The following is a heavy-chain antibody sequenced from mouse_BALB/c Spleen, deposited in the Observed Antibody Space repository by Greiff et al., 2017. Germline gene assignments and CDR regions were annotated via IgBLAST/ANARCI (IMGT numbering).Heavy chain of an antibody. V-gene: IGHV3-6*02. J-gene: IGHJ4*01. CDR2: ISYDGSN. CDR3: ARPGVGAMDY. D-gene: IGHD1-1*02. CDR1: GYSITSGYY. Sequence: EVQLQQSGPGLVKPSQSLSLTCSVTGYSITSGYYWNWIRQFPGNKLEWMGYISYDGSNNYNPSLKNRISITRDTSKNQFFLKLNSVTTEDTATYYCARPGVGAMDYWGQGTSVTVSS.